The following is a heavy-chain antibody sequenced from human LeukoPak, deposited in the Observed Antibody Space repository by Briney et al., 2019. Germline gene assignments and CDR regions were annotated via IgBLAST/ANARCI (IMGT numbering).Heavy chain of an antibody. Sequence: GGSLRLSCAASGFTLIKYVMHWVRQAPGKGLEWVAVISYDGSDKYYADSVKGRFTISRDNSKNTLYLQMNSLRPEDTAVYYYAKGREEFLKGWFDPGGQGTLVIVSS. CDR3: AKGREEFLKGWFDP. CDR2: ISYDGSDK. J-gene: IGHJ5*02. CDR1: GFTLIKYV. V-gene: IGHV3-30*18. D-gene: IGHD3-10*01.